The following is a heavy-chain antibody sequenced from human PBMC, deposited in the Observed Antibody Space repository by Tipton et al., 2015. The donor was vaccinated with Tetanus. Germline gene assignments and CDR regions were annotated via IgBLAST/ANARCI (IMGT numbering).Heavy chain of an antibody. V-gene: IGHV5-51*01. CDR3: ARRRTTTALANYFDS. D-gene: IGHD1-1*01. CDR2: VYPGDSTT. Sequence: QSGAEVKKPGESLQISCKGSGYNFTVYYIGWVRQMPGKGLEWMGIVYPGDSTTKYSPSFQGQVTISADRSIPTAYLRWSSLKASDAAIYYCARRRTTTALANYFDSWGQGTQVTVSS. CDR1: GYNFTVYY. J-gene: IGHJ4*02.